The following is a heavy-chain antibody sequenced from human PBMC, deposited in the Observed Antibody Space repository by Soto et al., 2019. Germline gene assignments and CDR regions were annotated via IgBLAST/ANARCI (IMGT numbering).Heavy chain of an antibody. D-gene: IGHD2-2*01. CDR1: GFTFSSYS. J-gene: IGHJ5*02. CDR3: ARDQSIVVVQAAIHGSLAFDP. V-gene: IGHV3-21*01. CDR2: ISSSSSYI. Sequence: GGSLRLSCAASGFTFSSYSMNWVRQAPGKGLEWVSSISSSSSYIYYADSVKGRFTISRYNAKNSLYLQMNILIAEDTAVYYCARDQSIVVVQAAIHGSLAFDPWGQGTLVTVSS.